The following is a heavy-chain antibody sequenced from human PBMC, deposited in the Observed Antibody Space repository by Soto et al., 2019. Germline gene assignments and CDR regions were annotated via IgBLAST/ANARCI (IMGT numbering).Heavy chain of an antibody. J-gene: IGHJ4*02. D-gene: IGHD5-12*01. V-gene: IGHV4-34*01. Sequence: SETLSLTCAVYGGSFSGYYWSWIRQPPGKGLEWIGEINHSGSTNYNPSLKSRVTISVDTSKNQFSLKLSSVTAADTDVYYCARGPRWLQLGYFDYWGQGTLVTVSS. CDR3: ARGPRWLQLGYFDY. CDR1: GGSFSGYY. CDR2: INHSGST.